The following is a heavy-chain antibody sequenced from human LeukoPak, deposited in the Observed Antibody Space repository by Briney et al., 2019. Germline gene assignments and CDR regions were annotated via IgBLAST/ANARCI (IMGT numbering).Heavy chain of an antibody. Sequence: PGRSLRLSCAASGFTFSSYGMHWVRQAPGKGLEWVAVISYDGSNKYYADSVKGRFTISRDNSKNTLYLQMNSLRAEDTAVYYCARESWELKYWGQGTLVTVSS. V-gene: IGHV3-30*03. D-gene: IGHD1-26*01. CDR3: ARESWELKY. CDR2: ISYDGSNK. J-gene: IGHJ4*02. CDR1: GFTFSSYG.